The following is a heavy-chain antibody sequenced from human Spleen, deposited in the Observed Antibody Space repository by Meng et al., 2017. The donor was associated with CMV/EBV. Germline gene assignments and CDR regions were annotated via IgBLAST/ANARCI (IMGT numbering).Heavy chain of an antibody. CDR2: ISSSGTTK. CDR3: SIVHSGSYYPDY. CDR1: GFTFSSFE. J-gene: IGHJ4*02. Sequence: GESLKISCDTSGFTFSSFEIDWVRQAPGKGLEWISYISSSGTTKHYADSVKGRFTISRDNAKNSLWLQMNSLRGEDTAVYYCSIVHSGSYYPDYWGQGTLVTVSS. D-gene: IGHD3-10*01. V-gene: IGHV3-48*03.